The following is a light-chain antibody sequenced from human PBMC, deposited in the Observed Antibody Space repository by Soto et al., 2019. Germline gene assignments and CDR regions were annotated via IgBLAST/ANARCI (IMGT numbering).Light chain of an antibody. V-gene: IGKV3-15*01. J-gene: IGKJ5*01. CDR3: QQYYNWPLT. CDR2: NAS. CDR1: ENVKFN. Sequence: IVMTQCPATLSVSPWERATLSCMASENVKFNLAWYQQRPGQAPRLLFYNASTRAPSFPARFSGSGSGTDYILTISSLQSEDLAVYYCQQYYNWPLTFGQGTRLEIK.